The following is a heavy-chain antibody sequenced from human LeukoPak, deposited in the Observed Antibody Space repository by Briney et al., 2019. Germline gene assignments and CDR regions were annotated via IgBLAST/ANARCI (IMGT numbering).Heavy chain of an antibody. CDR1: GFTFSSYA. D-gene: IGHD1-26*01. J-gene: IGHJ4*02. V-gene: IGHV3-23*01. Sequence: GGSLRLSCAASGFTFSSYAMSWVRQAPGKGLEWVSAISGSGGSTYYADSMKGRFTISRNNSKNTLYLQMNSLRAEDTAVYYCAKVFSIVGATTFDYWGQGTLVTVSS. CDR3: AKVFSIVGATTFDY. CDR2: ISGSGGST.